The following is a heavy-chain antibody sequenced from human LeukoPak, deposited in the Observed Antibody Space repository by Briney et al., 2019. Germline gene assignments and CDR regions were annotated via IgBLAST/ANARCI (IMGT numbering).Heavy chain of an antibody. CDR2: INPNSGGT. CDR3: ARDGLYSSSWYYYYYYMDV. J-gene: IGHJ6*03. Sequence: ASVKVSCKASGYTFTGYYMHWVRQAPGQGLEWMGWINPNSGGTNYAQKLQGRVTMTTDTSTSTAYMELRSLRSDDTAVYYCARDGLYSSSWYYYYYYMDVWGKGTTVTVSS. D-gene: IGHD6-13*01. CDR1: GYTFTGYY. V-gene: IGHV1-2*02.